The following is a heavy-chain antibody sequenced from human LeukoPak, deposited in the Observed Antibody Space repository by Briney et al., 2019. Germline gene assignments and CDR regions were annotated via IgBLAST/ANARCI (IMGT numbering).Heavy chain of an antibody. J-gene: IGHJ4*02. Sequence: PGRSLRLSCEASGFTIDDCAMHWVRQAPGKGLEWVSGISWNSGIIDYADSVKGRFTISRDNAKNSLYLQMNSLRAEDTALYYCVKVRGYSYGYFDYWGQGTLVTVSS. V-gene: IGHV3-9*01. CDR3: VKVRGYSYGYFDY. CDR2: ISWNSGII. D-gene: IGHD5-18*01. CDR1: GFTIDDCA.